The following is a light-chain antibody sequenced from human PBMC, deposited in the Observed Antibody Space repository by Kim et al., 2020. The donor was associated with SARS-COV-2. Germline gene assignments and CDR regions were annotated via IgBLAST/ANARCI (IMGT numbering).Light chain of an antibody. CDR2: TAS. CDR3: QQYGDSPRWT. J-gene: IGKJ1*01. Sequence: DIVLTQSPDTLSLSSGERATLSCRASQTVRDGYLAWYQQRTGQAPRLLIYTASNRAMGVPDRFSGSGSGTDFTLTITGLEPEDSALYYCQQYGDSPRWTFGRGTKVDIK. CDR1: QTVRDGY. V-gene: IGKV3-20*01.